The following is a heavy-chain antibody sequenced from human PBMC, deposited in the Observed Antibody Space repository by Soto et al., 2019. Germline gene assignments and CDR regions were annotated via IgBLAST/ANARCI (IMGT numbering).Heavy chain of an antibody. Sequence: QVQLQESGPGLVKPSETLSLTCTVSGGSVSSGSYYWSWIRQPPGKGLEWIGYIYYSGSTNYNPSLKSRVTISVDTSKNQFSLKLSSVTAADTAVYYCARDGGSYYGYNYWGQGTLVTVSS. V-gene: IGHV4-61*01. D-gene: IGHD1-26*01. J-gene: IGHJ4*02. CDR3: ARDGGSYYGYNY. CDR1: GGSVSSGSYY. CDR2: IYYSGST.